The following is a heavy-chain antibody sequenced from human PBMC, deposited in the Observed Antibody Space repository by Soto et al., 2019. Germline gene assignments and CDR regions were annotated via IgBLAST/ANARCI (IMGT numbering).Heavy chain of an antibody. CDR2: VTGSGSQI. CDR1: GFTISTYA. J-gene: IGHJ5*02. CDR3: AKDAVYRDGLWLMDS. D-gene: IGHD2-21*01. V-gene: IGHV3-23*01. Sequence: LRLSLAASGFTISTYAMTWVRQAPGKGLECVSGVTGSGSQIYYADSVKGRFTISKDNSKNTLYLQMSSLREEDTALYYCAKDAVYRDGLWLMDSWGQGTLVTVSS.